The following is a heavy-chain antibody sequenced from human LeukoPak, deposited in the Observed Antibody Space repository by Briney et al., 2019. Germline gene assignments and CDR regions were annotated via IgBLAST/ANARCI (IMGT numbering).Heavy chain of an antibody. CDR1: GGSFSGYY. D-gene: IGHD5-18*01. CDR2: INHSRST. Sequence: PSETLSLTXAVYGGSFSGYYWSWIRQPPGKGLEWIGEINHSRSTNYNPSLKSRVTISVDTSKNQFSLKLSSVTAADTAVYYCARERWMGYSYGNTRSRFDPWGQGTLVTVSS. CDR3: ARERWMGYSYGNTRSRFDP. V-gene: IGHV4-34*01. J-gene: IGHJ5*02.